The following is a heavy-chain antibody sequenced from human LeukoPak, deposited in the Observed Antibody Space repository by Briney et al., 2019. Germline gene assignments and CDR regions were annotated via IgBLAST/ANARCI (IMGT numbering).Heavy chain of an antibody. D-gene: IGHD6-13*01. V-gene: IGHV1-18*01. CDR2: ISGSNGNT. J-gene: IGHJ6*03. CDR1: GYSFTSYA. Sequence: ASVKVSCKASGYSFTSYAITWVRQAPGQGLEWMGWISGSNGNTNYAQKFQSRVTMTTDTSTNTAYMELRSLRSDDTAVYYCARSYSSTWYSYYYYMDVWGKGTTVTVSS. CDR3: ARSYSSTWYSYYYYMDV.